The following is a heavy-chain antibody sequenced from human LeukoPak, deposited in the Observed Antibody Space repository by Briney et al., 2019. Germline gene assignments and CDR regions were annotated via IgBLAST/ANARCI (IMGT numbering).Heavy chain of an antibody. D-gene: IGHD3-9*01. Sequence: SETLSLTCTVSGGSISSSSYYWGWIRQPPGKGLEWIGSIYYSGSTYYNPSLKSRVTISVDTSKNQFSLKLSSLTAADTAVYYCARGIHLRYFAENWFDPWGQGTLVTVSS. CDR3: ARGIHLRYFAENWFDP. CDR1: GGSISSSSYY. J-gene: IGHJ5*02. V-gene: IGHV4-39*07. CDR2: IYYSGST.